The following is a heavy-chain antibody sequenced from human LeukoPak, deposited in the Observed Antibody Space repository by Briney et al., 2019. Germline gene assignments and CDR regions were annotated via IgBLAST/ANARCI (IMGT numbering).Heavy chain of an antibody. CDR3: AKDSSYYYDSSGYF. Sequence: GGSLRLSCAASGFTFSSYAMSWVRQAPGKGLEWVSAISGSGGSTYYADSVKGRFTISRDNSKNTLYLQMNSLRAEDTAVYYCAKDSSYYYDSSGYFWGQGTLVTVSS. CDR1: GFTFSSYA. D-gene: IGHD3-22*01. V-gene: IGHV3-23*01. J-gene: IGHJ4*02. CDR2: ISGSGGST.